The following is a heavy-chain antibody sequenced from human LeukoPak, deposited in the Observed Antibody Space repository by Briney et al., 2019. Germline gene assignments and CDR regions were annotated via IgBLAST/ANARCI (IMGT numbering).Heavy chain of an antibody. CDR2: ISSSSSYI. D-gene: IGHD3-10*01. J-gene: IGHJ4*02. CDR1: GFTFSSYS. Sequence: PGGSLRLSCAASGFTFSSYSMNWVRQAPGKGLEWVSSISSSSSYIYYADSVKGRSTISRDNAKNSLYLQMNSLRAEDTAVYYCARDQFGELIFDYWGQGTLVTVSS. CDR3: ARDQFGELIFDY. V-gene: IGHV3-21*01.